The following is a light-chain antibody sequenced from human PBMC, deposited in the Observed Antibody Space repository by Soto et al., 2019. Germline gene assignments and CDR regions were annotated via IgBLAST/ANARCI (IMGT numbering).Light chain of an antibody. CDR1: QSVSSDY. Sequence: EIVLTQSPDTLSLSPGERATLSCRASQSVSSDYLVWYQQKPGQAPRLLIYGASRRATGIPDRFSGSGSGTDFILTTSRLEPEDFAVYYCQQYGSSPLTFGGGTKVDIK. J-gene: IGKJ4*01. CDR2: GAS. CDR3: QQYGSSPLT. V-gene: IGKV3-20*01.